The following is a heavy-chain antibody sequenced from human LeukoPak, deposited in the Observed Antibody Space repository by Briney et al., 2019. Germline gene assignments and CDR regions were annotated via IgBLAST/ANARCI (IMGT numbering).Heavy chain of an antibody. CDR1: GFTFSSYA. Sequence: GGSLRLSCAASGFTFSSYAMSWVRQAPGKGLEWVSAISGSGGSTYYADSVKGRFTISRDNSKNTLYLQMNSLRAEDTAVYYCAKSPPNYYDSSGYSGFDYWGQGTLVTVSS. D-gene: IGHD3-22*01. V-gene: IGHV3-23*01. CDR2: ISGSGGST. J-gene: IGHJ4*02. CDR3: AKSPPNYYDSSGYSGFDY.